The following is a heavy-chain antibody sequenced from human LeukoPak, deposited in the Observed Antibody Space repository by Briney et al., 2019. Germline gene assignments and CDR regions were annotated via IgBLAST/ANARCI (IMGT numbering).Heavy chain of an antibody. Sequence: ASVKVSCKASRYTFTGYYMHWVRQAPGQGLEWMGWINPNSGGTNYAQKFQGRVTMTRDTSISTAYMELSRLRSDDTAVYYCARGHYYGSGSHFDYWGQGTLVTVSS. J-gene: IGHJ4*02. CDR3: ARGHYYGSGSHFDY. V-gene: IGHV1-2*02. CDR1: RYTFTGYY. CDR2: INPNSGGT. D-gene: IGHD3-10*01.